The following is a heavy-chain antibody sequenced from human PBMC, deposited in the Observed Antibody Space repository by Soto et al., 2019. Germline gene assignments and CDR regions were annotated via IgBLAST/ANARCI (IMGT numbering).Heavy chain of an antibody. J-gene: IGHJ4*02. D-gene: IGHD6-13*01. CDR3: ARRHSSSGNYDY. Sequence: QITLKESGPTLVKPTQTLTLTCTFSGFSLSTGGVGVGWIRQPPGKALEWLALLYWDDDKRYTPSLEKRLTLTRDISRTQVVLTMTNMDPVDTATYYCARRHSSSGNYDYWGQGTLVTVSS. CDR1: GFSLSTGGVG. V-gene: IGHV2-5*02. CDR2: LYWDDDK.